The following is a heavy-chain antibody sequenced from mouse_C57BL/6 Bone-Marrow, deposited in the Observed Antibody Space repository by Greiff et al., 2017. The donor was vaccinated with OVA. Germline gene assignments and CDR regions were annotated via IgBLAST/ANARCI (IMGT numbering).Heavy chain of an antibody. CDR2: IDPETGGT. V-gene: IGHV1-15*01. D-gene: IGHD2-1*01. Sequence: QVQLKQSGAELVRPGASVTLSCKASGYTFTDYEMHWVKQTPVHGLEWIGAIDPETGGTAYNQKFKGKAILTADKSSSTAYMELRSLTSEDSAVYYCTRGIYGNSWYFDVWGTGTTVTVSS. J-gene: IGHJ1*03. CDR1: GYTFTDYE. CDR3: TRGIYGNSWYFDV.